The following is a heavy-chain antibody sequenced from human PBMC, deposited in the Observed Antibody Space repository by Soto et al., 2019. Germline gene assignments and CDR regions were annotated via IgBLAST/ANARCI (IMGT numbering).Heavy chain of an antibody. D-gene: IGHD4-17*01. Sequence: QPGWSLRLSCASSVFTVINSFISWVRQAPGKGLEWVSVSYRGDGISYADFVKGRFTISRDNAKNTLYLQMNSLRAEDTAIYYCARGLIDGDSRGMMDVWGQGTTVTVSS. J-gene: IGHJ6*02. V-gene: IGHV3-53*01. CDR2: SYRGDGI. CDR1: VFTVINSF. CDR3: ARGLIDGDSRGMMDV.